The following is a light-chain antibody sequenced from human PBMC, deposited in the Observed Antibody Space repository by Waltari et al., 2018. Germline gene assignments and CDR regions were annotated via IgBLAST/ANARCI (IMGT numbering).Light chain of an antibody. CDR1: QSLSNY. V-gene: IGKV3-11*01. J-gene: IGKJ4*01. CDR2: DTS. CDR3: QQRRNWPLT. Sequence: DIVLTQSPATLSLSPGERPTLSCRARQSLSNYLAWYQQKPGQAPRLLIYDTSNRATGIPARFSGSGFGTDFTLTISSLEPEDFAVYYCQQRRNWPLTFGGGTKVEIK.